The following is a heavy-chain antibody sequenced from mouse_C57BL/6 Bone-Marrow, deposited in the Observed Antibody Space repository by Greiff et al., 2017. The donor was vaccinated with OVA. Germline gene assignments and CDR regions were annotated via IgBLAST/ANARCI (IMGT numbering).Heavy chain of an antibody. J-gene: IGHJ4*01. CDR2: IWRGGST. CDR1: GFSLTSYG. CDR3: ARGYYYAMDY. V-gene: IGHV2-2*01. Sequence: VQLQQSGPGLVQPSQSLSITCTVSGFSLTSYGVHWVRQSPGKGLEWLGVIWRGGSTDYNAAFISRLSISKDNSKSQVFFKMNSLQADDTAIYYCARGYYYAMDYWGQGTSVTVSS.